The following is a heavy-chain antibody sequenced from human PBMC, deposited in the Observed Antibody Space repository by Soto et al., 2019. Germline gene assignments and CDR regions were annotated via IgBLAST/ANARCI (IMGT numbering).Heavy chain of an antibody. D-gene: IGHD3-10*01. Sequence: SETLSLTCTVSGGSVSSSDYYWGWIRRPPGKGLEWIGTIDYRGSTNYNPSLKSRVTVSVDTSKNQFSLKVTSVTAADTAMYYCARHTPLYASGSSRFDPWGQGALVTVSS. V-gene: IGHV4-39*01. CDR3: ARHTPLYASGSSRFDP. CDR1: GGSVSSSDYY. CDR2: IDYRGST. J-gene: IGHJ5*02.